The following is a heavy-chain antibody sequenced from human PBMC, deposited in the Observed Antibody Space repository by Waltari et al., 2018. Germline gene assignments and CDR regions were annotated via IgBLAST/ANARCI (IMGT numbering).Heavy chain of an antibody. J-gene: IGHJ4*02. CDR2: LYYSGST. V-gene: IGHV4-39*01. Sequence: QLQLQESGPGLVKPSETLSLTCTVSGGSISSSSYYLGWIRQPPGKGLEWIGSLYYSGSTSYNPSLKSRVTISVDTSKNQFSLKLSSVTAADTAVYYCARYCIVGGSCWDYWGQGTLVTVSS. CDR3: ARYCIVGGSCWDY. CDR1: GGSISSSSYY. D-gene: IGHD2-15*01.